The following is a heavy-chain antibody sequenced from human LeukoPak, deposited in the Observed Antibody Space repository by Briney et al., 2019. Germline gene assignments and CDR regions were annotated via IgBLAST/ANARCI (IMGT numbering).Heavy chain of an antibody. J-gene: IGHJ4*02. CDR3: ARNYYGSGSIDY. D-gene: IGHD3-10*01. Sequence: SETLSLTCAVSGGSISIGGYSWSWIRQPPGKGLEWIVYIYDSGSTYYNPSLKSRLTISVDTSKNQFSLKLSSVPAADTAVYYCARNYYGSGSIDYWGQGTPVTVSS. V-gene: IGHV4-30-4*07. CDR2: IYDSGST. CDR1: GGSISIGGYS.